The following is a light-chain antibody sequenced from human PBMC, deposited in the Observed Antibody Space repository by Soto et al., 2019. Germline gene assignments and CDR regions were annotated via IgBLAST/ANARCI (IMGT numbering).Light chain of an antibody. J-gene: IGKJ2*01. CDR3: QQYNDSFPYT. CDR2: KAS. V-gene: IGKV1-5*03. CDR1: QDISTW. Sequence: DIQMTQSPSTLSASVGDRDTITCRASQDISTWLAWYQQKPGTAPKLLIYKASTLESGVPSRFSGSRSGTEFTLTVSSLQPDDFATYYCQQYNDSFPYTFGQGTKVDIK.